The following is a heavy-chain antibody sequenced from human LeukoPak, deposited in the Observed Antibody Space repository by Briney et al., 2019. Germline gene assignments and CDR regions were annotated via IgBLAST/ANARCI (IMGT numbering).Heavy chain of an antibody. J-gene: IGHJ4*02. D-gene: IGHD6-13*01. V-gene: IGHV4-59*01. CDR1: GGSISSYY. Sequence: SETLSLACTVSGGSISSYYWSWIRQPPGKGLEWIGYIFYSGSTNYNPSLKSRVTISVDTSKNQFSLKLSSVTAADTGVYYCARSAAGTAYNFDCWGQGTLVTVSS. CDR2: IFYSGST. CDR3: ARSAAGTAYNFDC.